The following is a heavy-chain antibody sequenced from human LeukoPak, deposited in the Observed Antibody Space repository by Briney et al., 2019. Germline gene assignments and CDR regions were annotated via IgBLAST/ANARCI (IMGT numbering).Heavy chain of an antibody. Sequence: PSQTLSLTCTVSGGSISIGGYYWSWIRQPAGKGLEWIGRIYDSGSTNNNPSFKSRFTISVDTSKNQFSLRLTSVTAADTAVYYCARTNYYDSVGSNWFDPWGQGILVTVSS. CDR1: GGSISIGGYY. D-gene: IGHD3-22*01. V-gene: IGHV4-61*02. CDR3: ARTNYYDSVGSNWFDP. J-gene: IGHJ5*02. CDR2: IYDSGST.